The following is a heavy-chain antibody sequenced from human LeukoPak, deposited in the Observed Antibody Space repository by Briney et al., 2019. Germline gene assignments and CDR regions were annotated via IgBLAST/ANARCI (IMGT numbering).Heavy chain of an antibody. D-gene: IGHD3-10*01. CDR3: ARDRRWFGGSYF. CDR2: IKEDGSEK. Sequence: PGGSLRLSCAASGFTFNSYWMSWVRQAPGKGLEWVANIKEDGSEKYYVDSVKGRFTISGDNAKNSLYLQMNSLRGEDTAVYYCARDRRWFGGSYFWGQGALVTVSS. J-gene: IGHJ4*02. V-gene: IGHV3-7*01. CDR1: GFTFNSYW.